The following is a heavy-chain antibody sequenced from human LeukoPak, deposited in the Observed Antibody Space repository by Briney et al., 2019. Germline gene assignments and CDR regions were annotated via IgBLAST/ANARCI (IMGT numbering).Heavy chain of an antibody. J-gene: IGHJ4*02. CDR1: GGSISSSNW. CDR2: IYHSGST. D-gene: IGHD2-2*01. Sequence: PSETLSLTCAVSGGSISSSNWWSWVRQPPGKGLEWIGEIYHSGSTNYNPSLKSRVTISVDKSKNQFSLKLSSVTAADTAVYYRARDLSPAADLGHYFDYWGQGTLVTVSS. V-gene: IGHV4-4*02. CDR3: ARDLSPAADLGHYFDY.